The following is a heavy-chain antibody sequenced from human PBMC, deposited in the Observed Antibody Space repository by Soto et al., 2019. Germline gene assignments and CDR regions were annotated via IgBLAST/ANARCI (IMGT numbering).Heavy chain of an antibody. V-gene: IGHV3-23*01. CDR3: AKSHISYDFWSGLSYPIPGMDV. CDR1: GFTFSSYA. CDR2: ISGSGGST. J-gene: IGHJ6*02. D-gene: IGHD3-3*01. Sequence: PGGSLRLSCAASGFTFSSYAMSWVRQAPGKGLEWVSAISGSGGSTYYADSVKGRFTISRDNSKNTLYLQMNSLRAEDTAVYYCAKSHISYDFWSGLSYPIPGMDVWGQGTTVTVSS.